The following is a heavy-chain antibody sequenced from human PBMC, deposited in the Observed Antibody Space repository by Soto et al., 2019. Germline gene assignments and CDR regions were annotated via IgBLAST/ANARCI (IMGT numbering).Heavy chain of an antibody. CDR2: IKQDGSEK. D-gene: IGHD1-26*01. CDR3: ARDIHGAPDFDY. Sequence: GESLKISCAASGFTFSSYWMSWVRQAPGKGLEWVANIKQDGSEKYYVDSVKGRFTISRDNAKNSLYLQMNSLRAEDTAVYYCARDIHGAPDFDYWGQGTLVTVSS. CDR1: GFTFSSYW. J-gene: IGHJ4*02. V-gene: IGHV3-7*05.